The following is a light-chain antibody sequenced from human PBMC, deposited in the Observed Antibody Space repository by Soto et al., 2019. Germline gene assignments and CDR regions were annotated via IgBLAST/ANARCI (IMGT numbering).Light chain of an antibody. CDR2: DAS. CDR3: QQRSNWPSYT. V-gene: IGKV3-11*01. Sequence: EIVLTQSPATLSLSPGERATLSCRASQSVSSSLAWYQQKPGQAPRLLIYDASNRATDIPARFSGSGSGTDFTLTISSLEPEDFAVYYCQQRSNWPSYTFGQGTKLEIK. J-gene: IGKJ2*01. CDR1: QSVSSS.